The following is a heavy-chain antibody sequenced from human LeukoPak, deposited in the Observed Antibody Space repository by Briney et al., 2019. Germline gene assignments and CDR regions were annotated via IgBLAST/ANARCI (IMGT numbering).Heavy chain of an antibody. V-gene: IGHV3-13*01. D-gene: IGHD1-26*01. J-gene: IGHJ4*02. CDR2: IGIRGDT. CDR1: GFTFIDYD. Sequence: GGSLRLSCAASGFTFIDYDMHWVRQVIGKGLEWVSAIGIRGDTHYSGSVKGRFTISRENAESSLYLQMNSLRAEDTAVYYCARDGRGFDYWGQGTLVTVSS. CDR3: ARDGRGFDY.